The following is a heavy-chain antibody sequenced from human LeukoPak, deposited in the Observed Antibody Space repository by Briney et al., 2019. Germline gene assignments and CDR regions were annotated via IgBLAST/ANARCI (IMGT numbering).Heavy chain of an antibody. Sequence: ASVKVSCKASGYTFSTYGISWVRQAPGQGLEWMGWISAYNGNTNYAQKFQGRVTMTTDTSTSTAYMELRSLRSDDTAVYYCAREDTGYYYDSTGYDYWGQGTLVTVSS. J-gene: IGHJ4*02. CDR3: AREDTGYYYDSTGYDY. V-gene: IGHV1-18*01. CDR2: ISAYNGNT. D-gene: IGHD3-22*01. CDR1: GYTFSTYG.